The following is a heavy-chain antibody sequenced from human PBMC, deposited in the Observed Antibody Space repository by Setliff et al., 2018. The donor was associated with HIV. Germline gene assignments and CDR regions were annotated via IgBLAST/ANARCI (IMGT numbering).Heavy chain of an antibody. D-gene: IGHD5-18*01. V-gene: IGHV3-23*01. CDR2: ITDSGSTT. J-gene: IGHJ6*03. Sequence: GSLRLSCAASGFTFSNFAMSWVRLTPGKGLEWVSGITDSGSTTYYDDSVKGRFTISRGNSKNTLYLQINSLRAEDTAVYYCARVQNEYIYGYNNYYYMDVWGKGTTVTVSS. CDR3: ARVQNEYIYGYNNYYYMDV. CDR1: GFTFSNFA.